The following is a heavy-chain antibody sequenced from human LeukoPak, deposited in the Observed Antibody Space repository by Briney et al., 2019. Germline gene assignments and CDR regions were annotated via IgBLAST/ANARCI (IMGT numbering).Heavy chain of an antibody. CDR1: RGAISGNY. CDR3: ARDRHTAMVYYYYYMDV. Sequence: SETLSLTCSVSRGAISGNYWGWIRQPAGSGLEWIGRIYSTGVSHFNPSLRSRVTMSVDTSKNQVSLRLISVTAADTAVYYCARDRHTAMVYYYYYMDVWGTGTTVTVSS. CDR2: IYSTGVS. V-gene: IGHV4-4*07. D-gene: IGHD5-18*01. J-gene: IGHJ6*03.